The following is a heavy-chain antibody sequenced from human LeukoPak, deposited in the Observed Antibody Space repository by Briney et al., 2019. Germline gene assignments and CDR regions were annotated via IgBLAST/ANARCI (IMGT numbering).Heavy chain of an antibody. J-gene: IGHJ3*02. CDR3: ARGRFGELYDAFDI. V-gene: IGHV3-30-3*01. Sequence: GGSLRLSCAASGFTFSSYAMHWVRQAPGKGLEWVAVISYDGSNKYYADFVKGRFTISRDNSKNTLYLQMNSLRAEDTAVYYCARGRFGELYDAFDIWGQGTMVTVSS. D-gene: IGHD3-10*01. CDR2: ISYDGSNK. CDR1: GFTFSSYA.